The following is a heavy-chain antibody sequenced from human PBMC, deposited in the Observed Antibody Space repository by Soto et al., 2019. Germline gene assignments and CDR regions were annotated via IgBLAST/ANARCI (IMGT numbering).Heavy chain of an antibody. Sequence: QVQLVQSGAEVKKPGASVKVSCKASGYTLNTYGITWVRQAPGQGLEWIGWISANNDHTNYPQKLQGRVTMTTDTSTSTAYMELSSLTSDDTDVYYCARGTYFDYWGQGTLVTVSS. CDR2: ISANNDHT. J-gene: IGHJ4*02. CDR1: GYTLNTYG. V-gene: IGHV1-18*01. CDR3: ARGTYFDY.